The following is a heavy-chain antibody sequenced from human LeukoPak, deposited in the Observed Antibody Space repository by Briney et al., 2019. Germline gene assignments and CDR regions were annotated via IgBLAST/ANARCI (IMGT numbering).Heavy chain of an antibody. V-gene: IGHV4-34*01. CDR1: GGSFSGYY. D-gene: IGHD6-19*01. CDR3: ARGHGGWSWFDP. CDR2: INHSGST. Sequence: SETLSLTCAVYGGSFSGYYRSWIRQPPGKGLEWIGEINHSGSTNYNPSLKSRVTISVDTSKNQFSLKLSSVTAADTAVYYCARGHGGWSWFDPWGQGTLVTVSS. J-gene: IGHJ5*02.